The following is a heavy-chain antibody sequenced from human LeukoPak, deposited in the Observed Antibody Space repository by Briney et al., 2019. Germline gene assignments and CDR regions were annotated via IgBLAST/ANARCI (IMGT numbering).Heavy chain of an antibody. CDR2: IIPISGAA. CDR3: AREDPNKAVIAAAGY. V-gene: IGHV1-69*13. Sequence: SVKVSCKAVGDTFSIYGISWVRQAPGQGLEWMGGIIPISGAAEYAQKFQGRVTITADEPTTTAYMELTSLTSDDTAVYYCAREDPNKAVIAAAGYWGQGTLVTVSS. CDR1: GDTFSIYG. J-gene: IGHJ4*02. D-gene: IGHD6-13*01.